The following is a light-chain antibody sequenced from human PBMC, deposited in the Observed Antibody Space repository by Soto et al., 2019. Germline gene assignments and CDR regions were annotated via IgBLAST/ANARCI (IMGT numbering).Light chain of an antibody. CDR1: QSVSSY. V-gene: IGKV3-11*01. Sequence: EIVLTQSPATLSLSPGERATLSCRASQSVSSYLVWYQQKPGQAPRLLIYDASTRATGVPARFSGSGSGTDFTLTISGLEPEDFAVYYCQQRSNWPPFSFGPGTTVDIK. J-gene: IGKJ3*01. CDR3: QQRSNWPPFS. CDR2: DAS.